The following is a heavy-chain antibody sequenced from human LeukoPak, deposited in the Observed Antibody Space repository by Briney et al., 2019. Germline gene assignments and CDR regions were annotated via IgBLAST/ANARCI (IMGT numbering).Heavy chain of an antibody. D-gene: IGHD2/OR15-2a*01. CDR3: AREELGFDY. V-gene: IGHV4-59*01. CDR1: GDSISSYY. CDR2: IYYSGST. J-gene: IGHJ4*02. Sequence: SETLSLTCTVSGDSISSYYWSWIRQPPGKGLEWIGYIYYSGSTNYNPSLKSRVTISVDTSKNQFSLKLSSVTAADTAVYYCAREELGFDYWGQGTLVTVSS.